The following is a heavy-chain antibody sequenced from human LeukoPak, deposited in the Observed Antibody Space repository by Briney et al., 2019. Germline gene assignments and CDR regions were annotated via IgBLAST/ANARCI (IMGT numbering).Heavy chain of an antibody. V-gene: IGHV4-59*01. CDR3: ARETSLAGFASGLGFNY. D-gene: IGHD6-19*01. CDR2: IYGSGNT. CDR1: GGSISGWH. Sequence: SETLSLTCTVSGGSISGWHWSWIRQPPGKGLEWIGYIYGSGNTNYNPSLKSRVTMSIDTSKNQFSLKLTSVTAADTATYYCARETSLAGFASGLGFNYWGQGILVTVSS. J-gene: IGHJ4*02.